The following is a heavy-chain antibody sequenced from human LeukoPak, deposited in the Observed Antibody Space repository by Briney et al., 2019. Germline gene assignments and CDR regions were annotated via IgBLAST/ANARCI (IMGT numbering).Heavy chain of an antibody. D-gene: IGHD3-3*01. CDR3: ARDGHSIFGVVRFGYFDY. CDR1: GFTFSSYS. Sequence: GGSLRLSCAASGFTFSSYSMNWVRQAPGKGLEWVSSISSSSSYIYYADSVKGRFTISRDNAKNSLYLQMNSLRAEDTAVYYCARDGHSIFGVVRFGYFDYWGQGTLVTVSS. CDR2: ISSSSSYI. V-gene: IGHV3-21*01. J-gene: IGHJ4*02.